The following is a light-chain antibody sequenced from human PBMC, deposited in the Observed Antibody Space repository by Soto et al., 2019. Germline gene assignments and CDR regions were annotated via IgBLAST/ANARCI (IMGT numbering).Light chain of an antibody. CDR2: AAS. V-gene: IGKV3-20*01. CDR3: QQYDRSPKT. CDR1: QSVSSSY. Sequence: EIVLTQSPGTLSLSPGERATLSCRASQSVSSSYLAWYQQKPGQAPRLLIYAASSRATGIPDMFSGTGSGTDFTLTISRLEPEDFAVYYCQQYDRSPKTFGQGTKVEIK. J-gene: IGKJ1*01.